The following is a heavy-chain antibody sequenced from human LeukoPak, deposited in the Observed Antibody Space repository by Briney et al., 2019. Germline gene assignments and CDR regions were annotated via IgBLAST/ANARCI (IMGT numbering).Heavy chain of an antibody. CDR2: ISAYNGNT. CDR1: GYTFTSYG. Sequence: SVKVSCKASGYTFTSYGISWVRQAPGQGLEWMGWISAYNGNTNYAQKLQGRVTMTTDTSTSTAYMELRSLRSDDTAVYYCARDLVTVTKGFDIWGQGTMVSVSS. D-gene: IGHD4-17*01. CDR3: ARDLVTVTKGFDI. V-gene: IGHV1-18*01. J-gene: IGHJ3*02.